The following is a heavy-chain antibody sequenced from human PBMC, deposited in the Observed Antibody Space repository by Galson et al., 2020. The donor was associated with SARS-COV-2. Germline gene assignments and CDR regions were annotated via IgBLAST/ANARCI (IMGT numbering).Heavy chain of an antibody. CDR3: ARGRVGVVVATTGYFQH. Sequence: SETLSLTCAVYGGSFSDYYWSWIRQPPGKGLEWIGEINHSGSTNYNPSLKSRVTISVDTSKNQFSLKLSSVTAADTAVYYCARGRVGVVVATTGYFQHWGQGTLVTVSS. J-gene: IGHJ1*01. D-gene: IGHD2-15*01. V-gene: IGHV4-34*01. CDR1: GGSFSDYY. CDR2: INHSGST.